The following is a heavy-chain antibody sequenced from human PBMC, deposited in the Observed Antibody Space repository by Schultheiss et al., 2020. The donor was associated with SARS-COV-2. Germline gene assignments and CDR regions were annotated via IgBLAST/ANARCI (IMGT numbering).Heavy chain of an antibody. D-gene: IGHD5-18*01. CDR3: ASPDDGYSYGYLRDYYYYMDV. J-gene: IGHJ6*03. V-gene: IGHV1-2*02. Sequence: ASVKVSCKASGYTFTGYYMHWVRQAPGQGLEWMGWINPNSGGTNYAQKFQGRVTMTRDTSISTAYMELSRLRSDDTAVYYCASPDDGYSYGYLRDYYYYMDVWGKGTTVTVSS. CDR2: INPNSGGT. CDR1: GYTFTGYY.